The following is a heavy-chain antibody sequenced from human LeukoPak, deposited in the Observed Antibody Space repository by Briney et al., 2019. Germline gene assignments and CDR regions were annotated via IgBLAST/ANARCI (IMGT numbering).Heavy chain of an antibody. D-gene: IGHD2-21*01. CDR3: AKFLPTHIVVANYYFDY. Sequence: PGGSLGLSCAASGFTFSSYAMSWVRQAPGKGLEWASAISGSGGSTYYADSVKGRFTISRDNSKNTLYLQMNSLRAEDTAVYYCAKFLPTHIVVANYYFDYWGQGTLVTVSS. J-gene: IGHJ4*02. CDR2: ISGSGGST. CDR1: GFTFSSYA. V-gene: IGHV3-23*01.